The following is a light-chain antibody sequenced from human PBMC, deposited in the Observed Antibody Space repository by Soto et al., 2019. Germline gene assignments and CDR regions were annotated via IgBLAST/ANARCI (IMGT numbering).Light chain of an antibody. CDR3: SSYTRSTTWV. CDR2: EVS. J-gene: IGLJ3*02. Sequence: QSALTQPASVSGSPGQSITISCTGTSSDGGRYKFVSWYQQHPDKAPKLMIYEVSDRPPGVSNRFSGSKSGNTASLTISGLQADDEADYYCSSYTRSTTWVFGEGTKVTVL. V-gene: IGLV2-14*01. CDR1: SSDGGRYKF.